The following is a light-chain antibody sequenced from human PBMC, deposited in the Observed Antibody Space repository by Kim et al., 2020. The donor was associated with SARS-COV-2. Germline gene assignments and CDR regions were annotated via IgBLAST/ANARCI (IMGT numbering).Light chain of an antibody. CDR3: QQQSNWPPYS. V-gene: IGKV3-11*01. CDR2: DAS. Sequence: EIVLTQSPATLSLSPGERATLSCRASQSVSSYLAWYQQKPGQAPRLLIYDASNRATGIPARFSGSGSGTDFTLTISSLEPEDFAVYYCQQQSNWPPYSFGQGTKLEI. J-gene: IGKJ2*03. CDR1: QSVSSY.